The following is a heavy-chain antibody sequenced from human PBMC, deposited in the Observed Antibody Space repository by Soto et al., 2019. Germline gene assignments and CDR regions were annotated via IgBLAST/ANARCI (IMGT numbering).Heavy chain of an antibody. J-gene: IGHJ3*02. CDR3: ARDADILTGSDAFDI. Sequence: QVQLVESGGGLVKPGGSLRLSCAASRFTFSDYYMSWIRQAPGKGLEWVSYISSSNTYTNYADSVKGRVTISRDNAKNSLYLQMNSLRAEDTAVYYCARDADILTGSDAFDIWGQGTMVTVYS. CDR1: RFTFSDYY. V-gene: IGHV3-11*05. D-gene: IGHD3-9*01. CDR2: ISSSNTYT.